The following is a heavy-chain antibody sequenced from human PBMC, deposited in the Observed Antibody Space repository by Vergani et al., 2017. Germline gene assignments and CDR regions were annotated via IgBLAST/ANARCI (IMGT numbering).Heavy chain of an antibody. D-gene: IGHD1-26*01. CDR1: GYSINSDFY. CDR2: IYPSGNT. V-gene: IGHV4-38-2*01. CDR3: ARRPTWELGAFDI. Sequence: QVQLQESGPGLVKPSETLSLTCAVSGYSINSDFYWGRIRQPPGKGLEWIATIYPSGNTYYNPSLNSRLTMSVDTSKNQFSLKLNSMTAADTAVYYCARRPTWELGAFDIWGQGTLVTVSS. J-gene: IGHJ3*02.